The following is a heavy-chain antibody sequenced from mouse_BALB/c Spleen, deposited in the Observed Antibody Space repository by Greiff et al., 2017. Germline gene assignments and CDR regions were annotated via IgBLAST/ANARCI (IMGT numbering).Heavy chain of an antibody. V-gene: IGHV2-9*02. CDR1: GFSLTSYG. D-gene: IGHD2-10*02. CDR2: IWAGGST. CDR3: ARDKYGNYVDD. Sequence: VQGVESGPGLVAPSQSLSITCTVSGFSLTSYGVHWVRQPPGKGLEWLGVIWAGGSTNYNSALMSRLSISKDNSKSQVFLKMNSLQTDDTAMYYCARDKYGNYVDDWGQGTTLTVSS. J-gene: IGHJ2*01.